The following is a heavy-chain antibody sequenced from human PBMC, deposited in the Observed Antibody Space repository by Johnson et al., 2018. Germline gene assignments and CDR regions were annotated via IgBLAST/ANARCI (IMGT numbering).Heavy chain of an antibody. CDR3: AKTISDSYGVSDF. V-gene: IGHV3-23*01. J-gene: IGHJ3*01. D-gene: IGHD4-17*01. Sequence: VQLQESGGGLVQPGGSLRLSCVASGLTFSSYVMTWSRQAPGKGLEWVSSISGSGGITYYGDSVKGRFTISRDNSKNTLYLKMNSLRAEDTAVYYCAKTISDSYGVSDFWGQGTVVTVSS. CDR2: ISGSGGIT. CDR1: GLTFSSYV.